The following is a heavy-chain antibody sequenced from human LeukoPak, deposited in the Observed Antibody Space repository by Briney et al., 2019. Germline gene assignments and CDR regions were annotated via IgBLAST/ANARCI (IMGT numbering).Heavy chain of an antibody. CDR2: IYYSGST. CDR1: GGSIDSTNW. D-gene: IGHD3-9*01. CDR3: ARTARYGTFDY. Sequence: NPSETLSLTCDVSGGSIDSTNWWNWVRQPPGRGLEWIGYIYYSGSTYYNPSLKSRVTISVDTSKNQFSLKLSSVTAADTAVYYCARTARYGTFDYWGQGTLVTVSS. J-gene: IGHJ4*02. V-gene: IGHV4-30-4*08.